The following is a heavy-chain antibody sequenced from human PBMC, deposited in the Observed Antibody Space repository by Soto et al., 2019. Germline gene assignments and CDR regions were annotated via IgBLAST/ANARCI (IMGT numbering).Heavy chain of an antibody. D-gene: IGHD3-3*01. CDR3: ARIKLVEWFFINVDVYDMDV. J-gene: IGHJ6*02. Sequence: QPGGSLRLSCVASGFSLSDYAVNWVRQAPGKGLEWVSFISSDNRTIYYADSVEGRFTVSRDNARNSVSLQMDSLRDEDAAVYYCARIKLVEWFFINVDVYDMDVWGQGTPVTVSS. V-gene: IGHV3-48*02. CDR2: ISSDNRTI. CDR1: GFSLSDYA.